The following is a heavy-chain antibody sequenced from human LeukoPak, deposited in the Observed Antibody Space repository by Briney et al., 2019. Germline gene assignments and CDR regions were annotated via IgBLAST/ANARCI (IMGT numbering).Heavy chain of an antibody. Sequence: ASQTLSLTCAISGDSVSSKSVAWNWIRQSPSRGLEWLGRTYYRSKWYNDYAVSVKGRITINPDTSKNQFSLQLNSVTPEDTAVYYCARDHCSGGSCHWRFDYWGQGTLVTVSS. CDR3: ARDHCSGGSCHWRFDY. CDR1: GDSVSSKSVA. D-gene: IGHD2-15*01. V-gene: IGHV6-1*01. J-gene: IGHJ4*02. CDR2: TYYRSKWYN.